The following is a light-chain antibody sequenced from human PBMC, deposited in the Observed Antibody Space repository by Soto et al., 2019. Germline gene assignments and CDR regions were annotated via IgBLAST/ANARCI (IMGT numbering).Light chain of an antibody. J-gene: IGKJ1*01. V-gene: IGKV3-11*01. Sequence: EIVLTQSPATLSLSPGERATLSCRTSQSVSSYLAWYQQKPGQAPSLLIYDASNRATGIPARFSGSGSGTDFTLTISSLDPEDFAVYYCQQRSNWPRTFGQGTKVEIK. CDR1: QSVSSY. CDR2: DAS. CDR3: QQRSNWPRT.